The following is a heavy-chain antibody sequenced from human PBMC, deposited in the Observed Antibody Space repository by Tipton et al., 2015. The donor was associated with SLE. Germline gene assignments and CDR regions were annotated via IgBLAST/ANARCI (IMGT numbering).Heavy chain of an antibody. CDR1: GYTFSNYD. CDR3: ARECSGSGCLDH. V-gene: IGHV1-18*01. CDR2: INSNNGKT. J-gene: IGHJ4*02. D-gene: IGHD5-12*01. Sequence: VQLVQSGAEVGKPGDSVQVSCKASGYTFSNYDISWVRQAPGQGLEWMGWINSNNGKTKYAQRFQGRVSMTTVTSTSTTYMALRSARSDDTAIYYCARECSGSGCLDHWGQGTLVTVSS.